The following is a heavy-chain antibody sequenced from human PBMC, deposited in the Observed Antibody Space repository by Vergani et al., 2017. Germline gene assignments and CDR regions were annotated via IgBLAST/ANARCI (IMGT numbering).Heavy chain of an antibody. V-gene: IGHV1-69*08. Sequence: QVQLVQSGAEVKKPGSSVKVSCKASGGTFSSYTISWVRLAPGQGLEWMGRIIPLLGIANYAQKFQCRVTITADKSTSTAYMELSSLRSEDTAVYYCARDRRDGYNSGLGYWGQGTLVTVSS. CDR1: GGTFSSYT. D-gene: IGHD5-24*01. CDR3: ARDRRDGYNSGLGY. J-gene: IGHJ4*02. CDR2: IIPLLGIA.